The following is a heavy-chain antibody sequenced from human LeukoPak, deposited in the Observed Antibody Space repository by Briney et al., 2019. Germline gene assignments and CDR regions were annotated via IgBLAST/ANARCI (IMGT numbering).Heavy chain of an antibody. CDR2: IYNTGST. J-gene: IGHJ4*02. V-gene: IGHV4-61*02. CDR1: GGSISSDSYY. CDR3: AKDPDCTSGICYTFFDY. D-gene: IGHD2-8*01. Sequence: PSETLSLTCTVSGGSISSDSYYWSWIRQPAGKGLEWIGRIYNTGSTNYNPSLKSRVTISVDTSKNQFSLKLSSVTAADTAVYYCAKDPDCTSGICYTFFDYWGQGTLVTVSS.